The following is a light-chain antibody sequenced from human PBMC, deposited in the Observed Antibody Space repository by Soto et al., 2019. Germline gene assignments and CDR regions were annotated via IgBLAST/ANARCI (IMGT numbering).Light chain of an antibody. CDR3: SSYTTSSTLI. V-gene: IGLV2-14*01. Sequence: QSASVSGSPGQSITISCTGTGSDIGGSKYVSWYQQHPGKAPKLMIYEVSNRPSGVSNRFSGSKSGNTASLTISGLQAEDEAEYYCSSYTTSSTLIFGGGTKLTVL. CDR2: EVS. CDR1: GSDIGGSKY. J-gene: IGLJ2*01.